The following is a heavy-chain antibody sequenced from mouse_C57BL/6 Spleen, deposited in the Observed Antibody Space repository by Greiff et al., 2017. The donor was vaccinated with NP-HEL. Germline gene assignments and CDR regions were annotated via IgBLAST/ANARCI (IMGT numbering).Heavy chain of an antibody. D-gene: IGHD2-4*01. CDR3: ARRDYDDCRYAMDY. J-gene: IGHJ4*01. V-gene: IGHV2-6*01. CDR2: IWGVGST. Sequence: VQLQQSGPGLVAPSQSLSITCTVSGFSLTSYGVDWVRQSPGKGLEWLGVIWGVGSTNYNSALKSRLSISKDNSKSQVFLKMNSLQTDDTAMYYCARRDYDDCRYAMDYWGQGTSVTVSS. CDR1: GFSLTSYG.